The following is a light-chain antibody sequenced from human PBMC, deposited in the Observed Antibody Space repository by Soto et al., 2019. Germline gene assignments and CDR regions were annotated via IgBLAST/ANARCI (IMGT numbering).Light chain of an antibody. CDR1: QSISSY. CDR3: QQSYSTPIT. Sequence: DIQMTQSPSSLSASVGDRVTITCRASQSISSYLHWYQQKPGKAPKLLIYRASNLQSGVPSSFSGSGSGTDFTLTISSLQPEDFATYSCQQSYSTPITFGQGTRLEIK. CDR2: RAS. J-gene: IGKJ5*01. V-gene: IGKV1-39*01.